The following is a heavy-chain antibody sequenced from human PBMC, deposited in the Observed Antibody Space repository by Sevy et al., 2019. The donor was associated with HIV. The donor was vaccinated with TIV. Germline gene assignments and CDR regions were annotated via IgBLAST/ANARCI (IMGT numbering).Heavy chain of an antibody. D-gene: IGHD2-2*01. CDR1: DDSINSYY. Sequence: SETLSLTCSVSDDSINSYYWSWIRQPPGKGLEWIGYIYNNIGSTSYNPSLTSRVTISVDTSKNHFSLKLTSLTAADTAIYYCARGAVVIGTAATPVIDFWGLGSLVTVSS. J-gene: IGHJ4*02. CDR3: ARGAVVIGTAATPVIDF. CDR2: IYNNIGST. V-gene: IGHV4-59*08.